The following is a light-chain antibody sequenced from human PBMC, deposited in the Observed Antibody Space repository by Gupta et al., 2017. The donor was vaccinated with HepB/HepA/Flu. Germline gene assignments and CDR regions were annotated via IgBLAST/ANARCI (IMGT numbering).Light chain of an antibody. Sequence: DIVMTQSPFSLPVSPGEPASISCRSSQSLLHSNGYNYLDWYLQKPGQSPQLLIYLGSNRASGVPDRLSGSGSGTDFKLKISRVEAEDVGVYYCMQDLKTPPRNTFGQGTKLEIK. CDR2: LGS. J-gene: IGKJ2*01. CDR1: QSLLHSNGYNY. V-gene: IGKV2-28*01. CDR3: MQDLKTPPRNT.